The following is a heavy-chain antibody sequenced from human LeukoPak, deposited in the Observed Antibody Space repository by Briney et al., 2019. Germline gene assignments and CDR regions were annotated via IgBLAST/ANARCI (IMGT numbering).Heavy chain of an antibody. CDR2: TYYRSKWYN. J-gene: IGHJ3*02. V-gene: IGHV6-1*01. Sequence: SQTLSLTYAISGDSVSSNSAAWNWIRQSPSRGLEWLGRTYYRSKWYNDYAVSVKSRITINPDTSKNQFSLQLNSVTPEDTAVYYCARGDLFPGIAAAGHAFDIWGQGTMVTVSS. CDR1: GDSVSSNSAA. CDR3: ARGDLFPGIAAAGHAFDI. D-gene: IGHD6-13*01.